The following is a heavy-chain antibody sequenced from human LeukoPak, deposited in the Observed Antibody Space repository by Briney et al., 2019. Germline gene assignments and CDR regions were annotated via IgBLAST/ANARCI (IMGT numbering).Heavy chain of an antibody. J-gene: IGHJ3*02. CDR3: ARLGDYYDSSGYFDAFDI. Sequence: PSETLSLTCTVSGGSISSYYWSWIRQPPGKGLEWIGYIYYSGSTNYNPSLKSPVTISVDTSKNQFSLKLSSVTAADAAVYYCARLGDYYDSSGYFDAFDIWGQGTMVTVFS. CDR2: IYYSGST. CDR1: GGSISSYY. D-gene: IGHD3-22*01. V-gene: IGHV4-59*08.